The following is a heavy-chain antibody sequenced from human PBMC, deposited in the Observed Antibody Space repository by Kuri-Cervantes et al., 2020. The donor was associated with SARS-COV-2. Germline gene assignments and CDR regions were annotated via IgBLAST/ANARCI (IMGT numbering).Heavy chain of an antibody. Sequence: SETLSLTCTVSGGSISSGSYYWSWIRQPAGKGLEWIGRIYTSGSTNYNPSLKSRVTISVDTSKNQFSLKLNSVTAADTAVYYCASPPPFDPWGQGTLVTVSS. CDR3: ASPPPFDP. V-gene: IGHV4-61*02. CDR1: GGSISSGSYY. J-gene: IGHJ5*02. CDR2: IYTSGST.